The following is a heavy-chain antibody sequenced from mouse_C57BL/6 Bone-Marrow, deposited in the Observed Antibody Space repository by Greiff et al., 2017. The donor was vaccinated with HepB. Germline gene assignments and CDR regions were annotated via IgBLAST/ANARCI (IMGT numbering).Heavy chain of an antibody. CDR1: GFTFSSYA. V-gene: IGHV5-4*01. CDR2: ISDGGSYT. J-gene: IGHJ3*01. CDR3: ARDWYYYGSRAY. D-gene: IGHD1-1*01. Sequence: DVKLVESGGGLVKPGGSLKLSCAASGFTFSSYAMSWVRQTPEKRLEWVATISDGGSYTYYPDNVKGRFTISRDNAKNNLYLQMSHLKSEDTAMYYCARDWYYYGSRAYWGQGTLVTVSA.